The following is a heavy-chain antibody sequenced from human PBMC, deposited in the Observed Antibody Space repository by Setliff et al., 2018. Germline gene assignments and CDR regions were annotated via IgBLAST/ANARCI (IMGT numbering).Heavy chain of an antibody. Sequence: ASVKVSCKTPGYAFITFGMSWVRQAPGQGLEWMGWMSPVYGIANYARKFQGRVTLTADTSTTTAYLELTSLRDDDTAVYYRVRGPGPSVVVAIPFDHWGQGSLVTVSS. CDR2: MSPVYGIA. J-gene: IGHJ4*02. D-gene: IGHD5-12*01. CDR3: VRGPGPSVVVAIPFDH. CDR1: GYAFITFG. V-gene: IGHV1-18*01.